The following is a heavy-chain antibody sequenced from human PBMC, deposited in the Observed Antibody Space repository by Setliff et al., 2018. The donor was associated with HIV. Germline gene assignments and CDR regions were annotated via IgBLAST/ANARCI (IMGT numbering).Heavy chain of an antibody. CDR1: GYSFTRNQ. J-gene: IGHJ4*02. CDR3: ARDGGDGSGYYSADY. CDR2: INPSGGSA. D-gene: IGHD3-22*01. V-gene: IGHV1-46*01. Sequence: VASVKVSCKASGYSFTRNQIHWVRQAPGQGLEWMGIINPSGGSAAYAEKFRGRVTMTSDTSTNTVYMELRSLRSEETAVFYCARDGGDGSGYYSADYWGQGTLVTVSS.